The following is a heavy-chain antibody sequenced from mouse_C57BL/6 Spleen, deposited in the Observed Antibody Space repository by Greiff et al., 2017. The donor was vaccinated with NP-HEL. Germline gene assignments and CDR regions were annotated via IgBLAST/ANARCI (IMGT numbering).Heavy chain of an antibody. J-gene: IGHJ4*01. CDR3: VRHEASYDGYYRYAMDY. Sequence: EVKLVESGGGLVQPKGSLKLSCAASGFSFNTYAMNWVRQAPGKGLEWVARIRSKSNNYATYYADSVKDRFTISRDDSESMLYLQMNNLKTEDTAMYYCVRHEASYDGYYRYAMDYWGQGTSVTVSS. CDR2: IRSKSNNYAT. CDR1: GFSFNTYA. V-gene: IGHV10-1*01. D-gene: IGHD2-3*01.